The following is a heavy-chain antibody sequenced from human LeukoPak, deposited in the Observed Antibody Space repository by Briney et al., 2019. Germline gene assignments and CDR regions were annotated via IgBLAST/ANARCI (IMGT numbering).Heavy chain of an antibody. Sequence: GASAKVSCKASGYIFTSYAINWVRQAPGQDLEWMGRFTTATTTYAKHLQDRVTMTTDASTNTAYLELSSLRSDDTAVYYCCRPMTALPVRGAFDLWGQGTMVTVAS. J-gene: IGHJ3*01. CDR1: GYIFTSYA. CDR2: FTTATT. V-gene: IGHV1-18*04. D-gene: IGHD2-15*01. CDR3: CRPMTALPVRGAFDL.